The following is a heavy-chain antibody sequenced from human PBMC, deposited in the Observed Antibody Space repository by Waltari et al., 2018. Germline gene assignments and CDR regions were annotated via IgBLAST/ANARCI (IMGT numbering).Heavy chain of an antibody. J-gene: IGHJ3*02. Sequence: EVQLVESGGGLVQPGGSLGLSCAASGFTLSSYWMSWGRQAPGKGLEWVANIKKDGSEEYYVDSVRGRFTISRDNAKNSLYLQMNSLRPEDTAVYYCARDQWFAFDIWGQGTMVTVSS. CDR1: GFTLSSYW. D-gene: IGHD3-22*01. CDR3: ARDQWFAFDI. V-gene: IGHV3-7*01. CDR2: IKKDGSEE.